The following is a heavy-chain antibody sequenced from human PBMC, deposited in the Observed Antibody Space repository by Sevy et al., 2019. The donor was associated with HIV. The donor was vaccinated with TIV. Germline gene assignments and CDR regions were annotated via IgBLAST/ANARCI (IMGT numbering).Heavy chain of an antibody. CDR2: INTNTGNP. CDR3: GRVSDGLHAFDI. Sequence: ASVKVSCKASGYTFTSYAMNWVRQAPGQGLEWMGWINTNTGNPTYAQGFTGRFVFSLDTFVSTAYLQISSLTAEDTAVYYCGRVSDGLHAFDIWGQGTMVTFSS. J-gene: IGHJ3*02. V-gene: IGHV7-4-1*02. CDR1: GYTFTSYA.